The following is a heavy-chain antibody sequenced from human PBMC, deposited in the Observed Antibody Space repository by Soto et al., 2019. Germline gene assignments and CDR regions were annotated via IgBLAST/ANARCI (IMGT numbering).Heavy chain of an antibody. D-gene: IGHD5-12*01. CDR3: AHTGTWRYSGYEDY. CDR2: IYWDDDK. Sequence: QITLKESGPTLVKPTQTLTLTCTFSGFSLSTSGVGVGWIRQPPGKALEWLALIYWDDDKRYSPSLKSRLTITNDTSKNQVVLTMTNMDPVDTATYYCAHTGTWRYSGYEDYWGQGTLVTVSS. CDR1: GFSLSTSGVG. J-gene: IGHJ4*02. V-gene: IGHV2-5*02.